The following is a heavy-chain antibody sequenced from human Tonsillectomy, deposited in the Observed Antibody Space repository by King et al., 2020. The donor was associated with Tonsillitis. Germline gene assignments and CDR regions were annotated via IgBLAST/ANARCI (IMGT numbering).Heavy chain of an antibody. J-gene: IGHJ4*02. Sequence: VQLVESGGGLVQPGGSRRLSCAASGVTFITYAISWVRQAPGTGLDWVSAISANTVSTYYAYSVKGRFTISRDNSTNTLYLQMNSLRADETAVYYCAKVDSSDYYYGYFDYWGQGTLVTVSS. V-gene: IGHV3-23*04. CDR1: GVTFITYA. D-gene: IGHD3-22*01. CDR3: AKVDSSDYYYGYFDY. CDR2: ISANTVST.